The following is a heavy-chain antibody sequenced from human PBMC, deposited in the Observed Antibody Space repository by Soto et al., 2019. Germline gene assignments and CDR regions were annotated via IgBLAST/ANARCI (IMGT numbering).Heavy chain of an antibody. V-gene: IGHV3-74*01. CDR1: GLTFSSNW. CDR3: ARAPNSSDWGGFDY. J-gene: IGHJ4*02. D-gene: IGHD6-19*01. Sequence: EVQLVESGGGLVQPGGSLRLSCAASGLTFSSNWMHWVRQAPGKGLVWVSRISTDGSVTYYADSVKGRFTISRDNTKNTLHLIMNSLRTEDTAVYYIARAPNSSDWGGFDYGTQGTLVTVCS. CDR2: ISTDGSVT.